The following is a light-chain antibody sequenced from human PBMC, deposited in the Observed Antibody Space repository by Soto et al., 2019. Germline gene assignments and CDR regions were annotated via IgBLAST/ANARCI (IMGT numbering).Light chain of an antibody. CDR2: DTS. CDR3: LLSYSGGNWV. CDR1: TGAVTSGHY. J-gene: IGLJ3*02. V-gene: IGLV7-46*01. Sequence: QTVVTQEPSLTVSPGGTVTLTCGSNTGAVTSGHYPHWLQQRPGQAPRTLIYDTSNKPSWTPARFSGSLLGGKAALTLSGAQPEDEADYYCLLSYSGGNWVFGGGTKLTV.